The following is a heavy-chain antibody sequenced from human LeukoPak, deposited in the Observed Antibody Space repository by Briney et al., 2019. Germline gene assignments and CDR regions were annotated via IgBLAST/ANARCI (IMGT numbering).Heavy chain of an antibody. J-gene: IGHJ4*02. CDR2: IKQDGGEK. CDR1: GFTFTDYW. Sequence: GGSLRLSCAASGFTFTDYWMTWVRQAPGKGLEWVAHIKQDGGEKYYVDSVKGRFTISRDNAENLVYLPMDSLRAEDTAVYYCARGWNYAFRFDYWGQGTLVTVST. CDR3: ARGWNYAFRFDY. V-gene: IGHV3-7*01. D-gene: IGHD1-7*01.